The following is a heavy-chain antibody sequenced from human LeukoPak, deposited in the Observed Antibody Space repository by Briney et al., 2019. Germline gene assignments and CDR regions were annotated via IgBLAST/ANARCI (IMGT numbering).Heavy chain of an antibody. J-gene: IGHJ2*01. D-gene: IGHD6-19*01. CDR2: ISSNGGGP. CDR3: VRQLAVPGPGYFDL. Sequence: GGSLRLSCSASGFTFSSYAMHCVRQAPGKGLECVSAISSNGGGPYYADSVKGRFTISRDNSKNTLYLQMSSLRAEDTAVYYCVRQLAVPGPGYFDLWGRGTLVTVSS. CDR1: GFTFSSYA. V-gene: IGHV3-64D*06.